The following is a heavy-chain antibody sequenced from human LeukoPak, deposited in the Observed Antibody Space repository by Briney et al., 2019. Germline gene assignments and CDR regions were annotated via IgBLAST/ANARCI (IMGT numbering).Heavy chain of an antibody. CDR3: AGGYNWNPGY. Sequence: SVKVSCKASGGTFSSYAISWVRQAPGQGLEWMGRIIPIFGIANYAQKFQGRVTITADKSTSTAYMELSSLRSEDTAVYYCAGGYNWNPGYWGQGTLVTVSS. CDR2: IIPIFGIA. CDR1: GGTFSSYA. D-gene: IGHD1-20*01. V-gene: IGHV1-69*04. J-gene: IGHJ4*02.